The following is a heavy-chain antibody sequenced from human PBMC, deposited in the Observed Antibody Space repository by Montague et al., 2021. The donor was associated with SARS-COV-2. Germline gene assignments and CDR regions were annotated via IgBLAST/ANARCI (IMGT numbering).Heavy chain of an antibody. J-gene: IGHJ4*02. CDR1: GGSISSNF. V-gene: IGHV4-59*01. D-gene: IGHD5-12*01. Sequence: SETLSLTCTVSGGSISSNFWSWIRQPPGKGLEWIGYIYYSGSTNYNPSLKSRVTISVDTSKKQFSPQLSSVTAADTAVYYCARTRGYDPLFDFRGQGTLVTVSS. CDR3: ARTRGYDPLFDF. CDR2: IYYSGST.